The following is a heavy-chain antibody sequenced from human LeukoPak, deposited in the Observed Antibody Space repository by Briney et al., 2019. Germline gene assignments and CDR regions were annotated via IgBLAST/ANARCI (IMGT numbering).Heavy chain of an antibody. CDR1: GFTFDNFA. D-gene: IGHD3-10*01. Sequence: GGSLRLSCAPSGFTFDNFAMTWVRQAPGKGLEWVSEITGSGGSTYYADSVKGRFTISRDNSKNTLYLQMNSLRAEDTAIYYCARELFDFDYWGREPWSPSPQ. CDR3: ARELFDFDY. J-gene: IGHJ4*02. V-gene: IGHV3-23*01. CDR2: ITGSGGST.